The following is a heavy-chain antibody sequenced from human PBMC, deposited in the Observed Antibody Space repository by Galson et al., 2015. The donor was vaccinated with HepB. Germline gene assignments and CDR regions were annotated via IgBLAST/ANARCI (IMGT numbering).Heavy chain of an antibody. CDR2: IKQDGSEK. D-gene: IGHD3-3*01. Sequence: SLRLSCAASGFTFSSYWMSWVRQAPGKGLEWVANIKQDGSEKYYVDSVKGRFTISRDNAENSLYLQMNSLRAEDTAVYYCARDAPLTYYDFWSGYRTEGWFDPWGQGTLVTVSS. CDR1: GFTFSSYW. CDR3: ARDAPLTYYDFWSGYRTEGWFDP. J-gene: IGHJ5*02. V-gene: IGHV3-7*03.